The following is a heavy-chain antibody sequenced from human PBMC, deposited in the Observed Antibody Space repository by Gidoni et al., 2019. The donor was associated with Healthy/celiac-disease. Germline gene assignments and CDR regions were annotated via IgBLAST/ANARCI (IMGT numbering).Heavy chain of an antibody. CDR3: AKAGYYGSGSYAYYYYYYMDV. V-gene: IGHV3-23*01. CDR2: IRGSGGST. Sequence: EVQLLASGGGLVQPGGSLRLSCSASGFTFSSYAMSWVRQAPGKGREWVSAIRGSGGSTYYADSVKGRFTISRDNSKNTLYLQMNSLRAEDTAVYYCAKAGYYGSGSYAYYYYYYMDVWGKGTTVTVSS. J-gene: IGHJ6*03. CDR1: GFTFSSYA. D-gene: IGHD3-10*01.